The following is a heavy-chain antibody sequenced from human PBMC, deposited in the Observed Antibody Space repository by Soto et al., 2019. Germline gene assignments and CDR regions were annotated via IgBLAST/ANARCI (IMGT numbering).Heavy chain of an antibody. D-gene: IGHD3-16*01. Sequence: QVQLQESGPRLVKPSQTLSLTCSVSGASIRSGRYYWSWIRQSPGRGLEWIGYIYYTGTTHYNPAVKRRVTILLDNSTDQFSLTLTSVTAADTAIYYCATVLHDYGTNWVDSWGQGTQVTVSS. V-gene: IGHV4-30-4*01. J-gene: IGHJ5*01. CDR2: IYYTGTT. CDR3: ATVLHDYGTNWVDS. CDR1: GASIRSGRYY.